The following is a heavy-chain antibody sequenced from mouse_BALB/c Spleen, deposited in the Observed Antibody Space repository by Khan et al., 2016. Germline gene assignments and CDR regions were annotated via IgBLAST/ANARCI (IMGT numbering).Heavy chain of an antibody. Sequence: VQLQQSGPDLVKPGASVKIACKASGYSFTGYYMHWVKQSHGKSLEWIGRVNPNNGGTRYNQKFKDKAILTVETSFSTAYMGLRGLTSEDSAVFYCLRDALHYWGQGTSVTVSS. V-gene: IGHV1-18*01. CDR3: LRDALHY. CDR1: GYSFTGYY. CDR2: VNPNNGGT. J-gene: IGHJ4*01. D-gene: IGHD1-1*01.